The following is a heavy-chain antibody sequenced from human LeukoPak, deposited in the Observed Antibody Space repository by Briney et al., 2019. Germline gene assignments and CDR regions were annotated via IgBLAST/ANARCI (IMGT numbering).Heavy chain of an antibody. V-gene: IGHV3-21*01. CDR1: GFTFSSYS. CDR2: ISSSSSYI. Sequence: GGSLRLSCAASGFTFSSYSMNWVRQARGKGLEWVSSISSSSSYIYYADSVKGRFTISRDNAKNSLYLQMNSLRAEDTAVYYCARGILPIVVVPAATFEPWGQGTLVTVSS. CDR3: ARGILPIVVVPAATFEP. J-gene: IGHJ5*02. D-gene: IGHD2-2*01.